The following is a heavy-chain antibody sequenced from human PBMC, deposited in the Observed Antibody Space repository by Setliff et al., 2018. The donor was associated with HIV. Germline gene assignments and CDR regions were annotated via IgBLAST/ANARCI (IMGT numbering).Heavy chain of an antibody. V-gene: IGHV3-53*03. J-gene: IGHJ4*02. D-gene: IGHD4-17*01. Sequence: ASVKVSCKASGYTFTGYYMHWVRQPPGKGLEWVANIREDGSTYYADSVKGRFTISRDNSKNTLFLQMDSLRAEDTAVYYCARGHYGEWGQGTLVTVSS. CDR2: IREDGST. CDR3: ARGHYGE. CDR1: GYTFTGYY.